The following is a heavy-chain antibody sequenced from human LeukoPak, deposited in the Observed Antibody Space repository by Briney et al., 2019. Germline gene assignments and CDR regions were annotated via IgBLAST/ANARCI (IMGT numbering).Heavy chain of an antibody. CDR2: ISASGGST. D-gene: IGHD6-19*01. CDR3: AKDWGSSDWYNYFDP. J-gene: IGHJ5*02. CDR1: GFTFSSSA. V-gene: IGHV3-23*01. Sequence: GGSLRLFCAASGFTFSSSAMSWVRQVPGKGLEWVSGISASGGSTSYADSVKGRFTISRDDSKNTLYLQMNSLSTEDTALYYCAKDWGSSDWYNYFDPWGQGTLVTVSS.